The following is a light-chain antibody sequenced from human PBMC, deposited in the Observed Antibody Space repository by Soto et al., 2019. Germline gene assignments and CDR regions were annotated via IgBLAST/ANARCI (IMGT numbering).Light chain of an antibody. CDR2: SGN. CDR3: VVWDDSLNGPL. J-gene: IGLJ2*01. CDR1: NSNIAKNY. Sequence: QSVLTQPPSASGTPGQSVTISCSGSNSNIAKNYVHWHQQLPGTAPKLLIYSGNQRPSGVPARFSGSKSGTSASLTISGLQSEDEADYYCVVWDDSLNGPLFGGGTKLTVL. V-gene: IGLV1-44*01.